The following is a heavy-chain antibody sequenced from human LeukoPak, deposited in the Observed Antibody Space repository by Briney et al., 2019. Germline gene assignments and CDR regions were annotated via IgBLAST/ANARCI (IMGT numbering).Heavy chain of an antibody. CDR3: AREDSGSYLPY. J-gene: IGHJ4*02. Sequence: PGGSLRLSCSASGFTLSAYSMNWVRQAPGKGLEWISYIRGGSSAVIYADSVKGRFTISRDNARNLLYPQMNSLRDEDTAVYYCAREDSGSYLPYWGQGTLVTVSS. D-gene: IGHD1-26*01. CDR1: GFTLSAYS. V-gene: IGHV3-48*02. CDR2: IRGGSSAV.